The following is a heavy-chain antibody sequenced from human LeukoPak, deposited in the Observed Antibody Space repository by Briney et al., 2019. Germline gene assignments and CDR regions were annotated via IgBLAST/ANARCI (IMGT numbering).Heavy chain of an antibody. Sequence: GESLKISSETSGYSFYNYWIGRVRQISGKGLEWMGIITPSNSETRHPPSFQGQVPISPDKSISPAYLQWSSLRASDTAMYYCARLDSGGNYFVPYWGQATLVTVPS. CDR2: ITPSNSET. D-gene: IGHD3-22*01. CDR1: GYSFYNYW. CDR3: ARLDSGGNYFVPY. J-gene: IGHJ4*02. V-gene: IGHV5-51*01.